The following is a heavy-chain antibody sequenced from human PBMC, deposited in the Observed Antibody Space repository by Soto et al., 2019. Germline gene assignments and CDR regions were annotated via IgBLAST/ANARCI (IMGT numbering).Heavy chain of an antibody. CDR2: ISGSGGST. Sequence: PGGSLRLSCAASGFTFSSYAMSWVRQAPGKGLEWVSAISGSGGSTYYADSVKGRFTISRDNSKNTLYLQMNSLRAEDTAVYYCAKDTDGVATLGPGFWGQGTLVTVSA. CDR3: AKDTDGVATLGPGF. D-gene: IGHD5-12*01. V-gene: IGHV3-23*01. CDR1: GFTFSSYA. J-gene: IGHJ4*02.